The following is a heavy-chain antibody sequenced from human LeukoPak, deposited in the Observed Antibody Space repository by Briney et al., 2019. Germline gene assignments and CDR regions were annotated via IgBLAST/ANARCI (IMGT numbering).Heavy chain of an antibody. CDR2: ISYTGST. D-gene: IGHD3-22*01. CDR3: ARAAYYDSISYYFDY. Sequence: PSETLSLTCAVSPGSISGYYWSWIRQPPGKGLEWIGYISYTGSTSYHPSLKSRVTISVDTSESHFSLKVTSVTAADTAVYYCARAAYYDSISYYFDYWGHGALVTVYS. V-gene: IGHV4-59*01. CDR1: PGSISGYY. J-gene: IGHJ4*01.